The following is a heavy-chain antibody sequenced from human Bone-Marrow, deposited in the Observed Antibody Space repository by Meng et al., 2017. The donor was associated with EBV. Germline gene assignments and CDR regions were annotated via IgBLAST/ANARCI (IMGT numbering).Heavy chain of an antibody. J-gene: IGHJ5*02. Sequence: VQLQQWGAGLLKPSETLSLTCAVYGGSFSGYYWTWIRQHPGKGLEWIGEINHSGSTNYNPSLKSRVNISVDTSKNQFSLKLSSVTAADTAVYYCATQRRDTDWFDPWGQGTLVTVSS. CDR1: GGSFSGYY. V-gene: IGHV4-34*01. CDR2: INHSGST. D-gene: IGHD6-25*01. CDR3: ATQRRDTDWFDP.